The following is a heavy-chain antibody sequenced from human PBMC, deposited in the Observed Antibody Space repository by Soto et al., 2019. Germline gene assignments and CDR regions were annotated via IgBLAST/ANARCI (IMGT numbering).Heavy chain of an antibody. V-gene: IGHV3-30*18. Sequence: QVQLVESGGGVVQPGRSLRLSCAASGFTFSRNGMHWVRQAPGKGLEWVAVISYDGSNKYYADSVKGRFTISRDNSKNTLYLQMNSLRAEDTAVYYCAKDRSSSWTFDYWAREPWSPSPQ. D-gene: IGHD6-13*01. CDR2: ISYDGSNK. CDR1: GFTFSRNG. CDR3: AKDRSSSWTFDY. J-gene: IGHJ4*02.